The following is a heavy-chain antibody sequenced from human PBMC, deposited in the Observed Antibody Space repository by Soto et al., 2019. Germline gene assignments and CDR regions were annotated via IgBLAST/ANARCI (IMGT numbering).Heavy chain of an antibody. Sequence: QVQLQESGSRVVRPSQTLSVTCSVSGGSVSSGGYSWSWIRQPPGKGLEWIGFLSHSGSPDYNPSLWSLATISVDKSTNQISLELSSVAAGSAAVYYCTSGVLAGGPGTLVTFSS. V-gene: IGHV4-30-2*01. J-gene: IGHJ4*02. CDR3: TSGVLA. CDR1: GGSVSSGGYS. D-gene: IGHD2-8*01. CDR2: LSHSGSP.